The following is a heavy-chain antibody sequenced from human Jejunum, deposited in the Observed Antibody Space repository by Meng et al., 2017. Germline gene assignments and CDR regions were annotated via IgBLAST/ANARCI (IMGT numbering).Heavy chain of an antibody. J-gene: IGHJ4*02. Sequence: SETLSLTCTVSGGSISSGSYFWTWVRQPAGKGLEWIGRIYTSGSTDYYNPPLRGRVTMSLDTSKNQFSLRLSSVTAADTAVYYCARDGYSSGSGLDYWGQGTLVTVSS. D-gene: IGHD6-19*01. CDR2: IYTSGST. CDR3: ARDGYSSGSGLDY. V-gene: IGHV4-61*02. CDR1: GGSISSGSYF.